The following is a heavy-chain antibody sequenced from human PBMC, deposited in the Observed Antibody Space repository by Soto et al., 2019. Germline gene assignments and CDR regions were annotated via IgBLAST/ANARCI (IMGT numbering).Heavy chain of an antibody. J-gene: IGHJ6*02. CDR2: IIPIFGTA. CDR3: ARGVTILGGMDV. Sequence: SVKVSCKASGGTFSGYAISWVRQAPGQGLEWMGGIIPIFGTANYAQKFQGRVTITADESTSTAYMELSSLRSEDTAVYYCARGVTILGGMDVWGQGTTVTVSS. CDR1: GGTFSGYA. D-gene: IGHD3-9*01. V-gene: IGHV1-69*13.